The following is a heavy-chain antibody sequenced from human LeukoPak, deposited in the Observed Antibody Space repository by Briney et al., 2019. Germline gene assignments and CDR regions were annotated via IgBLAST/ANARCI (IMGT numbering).Heavy chain of an antibody. CDR2: ISPSGEIT. CDR3: AQELAYIRSDN. V-gene: IGHV3-23*01. J-gene: IGHJ4*02. Sequence: GGSLRLSCAASGFIFSSHGMNWGRQAPGKGLEWVSGISPSGEITYYADSVKGRFTNPRDKPKNTAYLQMASLRFEDADVYYCAQELAYIRSDNWGQGPLVTVSS. D-gene: IGHD1-1*01. CDR1: GFIFSSHG.